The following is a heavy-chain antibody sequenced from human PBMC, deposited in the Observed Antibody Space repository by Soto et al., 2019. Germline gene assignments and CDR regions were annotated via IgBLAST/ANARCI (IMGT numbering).Heavy chain of an antibody. CDR1: GGSFSGYY. CDR2: INHSGST. V-gene: IGHV4-34*01. CDR3: ARGYSHIAAAGPMFDY. Sequence: PSETLSLTCAVYGGSFSGYYWSWIRQPPGKGLEWIGEINHSGSTNYNPSLKSRVTISVGTSKNQFSLKLSSVTAADTAVYYCARGYSHIAAAGPMFDYWGQGTLVTVSS. D-gene: IGHD6-13*01. J-gene: IGHJ4*02.